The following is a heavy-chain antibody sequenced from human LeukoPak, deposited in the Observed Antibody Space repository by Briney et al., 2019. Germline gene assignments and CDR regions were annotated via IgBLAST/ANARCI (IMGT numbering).Heavy chain of an antibody. CDR1: GFIFNNYA. J-gene: IGHJ4*02. CDR2: ISWNSGSI. V-gene: IGHV3-9*01. CDR3: AKDNRRHYTSGPNPDSLH. D-gene: IGHD6-19*01. Sequence: GGSLRLSCAGSGFIFNNYAMHWVRQPPGKGLEWVSGISWNSGSIDYADSVKGRFTISRDNAKNSLYLQMSSLRVEDTAFYYCAKDNRRHYTSGPNPDSLHWGQGALVTVSS.